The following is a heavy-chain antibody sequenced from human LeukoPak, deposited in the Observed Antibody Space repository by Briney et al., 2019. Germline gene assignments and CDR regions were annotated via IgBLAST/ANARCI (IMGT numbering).Heavy chain of an antibody. CDR2: VSHSGGT. V-gene: IGHV4-34*01. J-gene: IGHJ2*01. Sequence: SETLSLTCAVYGGSFSGYYWNWIRQPPGKGLEWIGEVSHSGGTNYNPSVKSRVTISIDTSKNQFSLKLNSVTAADTAMYYCARRRYYGSGSYWYLDLWGRGTLVTVSS. CDR1: GGSFSGYY. D-gene: IGHD3-10*01. CDR3: ARRRYYGSGSYWYLDL.